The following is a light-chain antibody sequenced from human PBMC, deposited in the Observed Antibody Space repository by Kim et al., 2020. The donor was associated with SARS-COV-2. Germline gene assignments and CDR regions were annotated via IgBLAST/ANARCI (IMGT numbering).Light chain of an antibody. CDR2: GAS. CDR1: QSVGGNY. Sequence: PGHRAPLSCRASQSVGGNYLAWYQQKPGQAPRLLIYGASRRAVGIPDRFSGSGSGTDFTLTISRLQPEDFALYFCHQFGGSPPNTFGQGTKLEI. CDR3: HQFGGSPPNT. J-gene: IGKJ2*01. V-gene: IGKV3-20*01.